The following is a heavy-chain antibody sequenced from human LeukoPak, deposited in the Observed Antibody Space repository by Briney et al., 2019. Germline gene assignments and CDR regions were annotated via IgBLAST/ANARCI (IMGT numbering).Heavy chain of an antibody. V-gene: IGHV4-59*01. CDR3: ARIMDTAWGMDV. CDR1: GGSISPYY. Sequence: PSETLSLTCTVSGGSISPYYWSWIRQTPGQVPEWIGYIYYSGGTNYNPSLKSRVTISVDTSKKQFSLKLTSVTAADTAVYYCARIMDTAWGMDVWAKGPRSPSP. J-gene: IGHJ6*02. D-gene: IGHD2-8*01. CDR2: IYYSGGT.